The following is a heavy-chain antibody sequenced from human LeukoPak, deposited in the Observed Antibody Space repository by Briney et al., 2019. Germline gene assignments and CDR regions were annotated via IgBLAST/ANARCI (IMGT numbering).Heavy chain of an antibody. CDR1: GFTFGDYA. CDR3: TRALGIAVAGTKYGMDV. V-gene: IGHV3-49*04. CDR2: IRSKAYGGTT. Sequence: GGSLRLSCTASGFTFGDYAMSWVRQAPGKGLEWVGFIRSKAYGGTTEYAASVKGRFTISRDDSNSIAYLQMNSLKTEDTAVYYCTRALGIAVAGTKYGMDVWGQGTTVTVSS. J-gene: IGHJ6*02. D-gene: IGHD6-19*01.